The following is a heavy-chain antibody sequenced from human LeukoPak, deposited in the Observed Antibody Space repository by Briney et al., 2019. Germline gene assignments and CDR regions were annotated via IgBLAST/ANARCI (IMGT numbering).Heavy chain of an antibody. CDR1: GYTFTSYW. CDR3: ARRLYSGSYDY. Sequence: GESLKISCKGAGYTFTSYWIAWVRQMPGKGLEWMGLIYPGDSDTRYSPSFQGQVTISADKSIGTAYLQWSSLKASDTAMYYCARRLYSGSYDYWGQGTLVTVSS. D-gene: IGHD1-26*01. V-gene: IGHV5-51*01. CDR2: IYPGDSDT. J-gene: IGHJ4*02.